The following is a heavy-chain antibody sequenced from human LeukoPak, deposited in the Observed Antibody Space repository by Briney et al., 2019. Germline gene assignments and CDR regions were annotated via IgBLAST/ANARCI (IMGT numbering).Heavy chain of an antibody. Sequence: GGSLRLSCAASGFTFSSYAMSWVRQAPGKGLEWVSFISSSSSYIYYADSVKGRFTISRDNAKNSLYLQMNSLRAEDTAVYYCARSIWTITMVRGANTRGVDYWGQGTLVTVSS. J-gene: IGHJ4*02. CDR3: ARSIWTITMVRGANTRGVDY. V-gene: IGHV3-21*01. CDR1: GFTFSSYA. CDR2: ISSSSSYI. D-gene: IGHD3-10*01.